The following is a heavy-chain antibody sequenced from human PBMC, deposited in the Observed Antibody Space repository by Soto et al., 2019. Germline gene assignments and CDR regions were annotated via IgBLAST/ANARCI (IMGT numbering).Heavy chain of an antibody. CDR1: GGSISSYY. V-gene: IGHV4-59*01. CDR3: ARGADYDILTGYYHGAFDI. Sequence: SETLSLTCTVSGGSISSYYWSWIRQPPGKGLEWIGHIYYSGSTNYNPSLKSRVTISVDTSKNQFSLKLSSVTAADTAVYYCARGADYDILTGYYHGAFDIWGQGTMVTVSS. D-gene: IGHD3-9*01. CDR2: IYYSGST. J-gene: IGHJ3*02.